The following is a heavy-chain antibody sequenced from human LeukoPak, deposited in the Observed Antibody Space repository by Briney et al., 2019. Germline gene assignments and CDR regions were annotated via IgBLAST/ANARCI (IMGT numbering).Heavy chain of an antibody. D-gene: IGHD3-22*01. J-gene: IGHJ4*02. CDR1: GFTFSSNG. Sequence: PGRSLRLSCAASGFTFSSNGRHWVRQAPGKGLEWVAVIWYDGSNKYYADSVKGRFTISRDNSKKTLYLQMNSLRAEDTAVYYCARDLYYYDSSGEYWGQGTLVTVSS. V-gene: IGHV3-33*01. CDR3: ARDLYYYDSSGEY. CDR2: IWYDGSNK.